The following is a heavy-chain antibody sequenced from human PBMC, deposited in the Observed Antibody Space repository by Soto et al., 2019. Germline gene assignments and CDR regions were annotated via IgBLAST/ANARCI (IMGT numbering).Heavy chain of an antibody. CDR1: GFTFSSYG. CDR2: IASETDGGTP. Sequence: VQLVESGGGVVQPGRSLRLSCAASGFTFSSYGMHWVRQAPGKGLEWVGRIASETDGGTPEYAAPVKGRFSISGDESENTLYLQMNSLKIEDTAVYYCASSKSTAGAFDFWGRGTLVTVSS. V-gene: IGHV3-15*04. CDR3: ASSKSTAGAFDF. D-gene: IGHD1-1*01. J-gene: IGHJ5*01.